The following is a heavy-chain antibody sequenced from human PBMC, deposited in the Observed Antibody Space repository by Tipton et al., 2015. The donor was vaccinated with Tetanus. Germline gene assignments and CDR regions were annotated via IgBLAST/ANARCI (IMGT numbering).Heavy chain of an antibody. CDR2: IGVSSSPI. Sequence: SLRLSCAASGFTFSTYSMNWVRQAPGKGLEWVSSIGVSSSPIYYADSVKGRFTISRDNAKNSLLLLMDSLRDEDTAVYYCASGSALDYWGQGTLVTVSS. CDR3: ASGSALDY. D-gene: IGHD6-25*01. J-gene: IGHJ4*02. V-gene: IGHV3-48*02. CDR1: GFTFSTYS.